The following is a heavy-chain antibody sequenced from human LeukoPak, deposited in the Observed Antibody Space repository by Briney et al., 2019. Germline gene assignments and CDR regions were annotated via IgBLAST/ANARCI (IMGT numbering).Heavy chain of an antibody. CDR2: ITSSGSTI. CDR3: ARLDSSGY. D-gene: IGHD3-22*01. V-gene: IGHV3-48*03. Sequence: GGSLRLSCAASGFTFSSYEMNWVRQAPGRGLEWVSYITSSGSTIYYADSVKGRFTISRDNAKNSLYLQMNSLRAEDTAVYYCARLDSSGYWGQGTLVTVTS. CDR1: GFTFSSYE. J-gene: IGHJ4*02.